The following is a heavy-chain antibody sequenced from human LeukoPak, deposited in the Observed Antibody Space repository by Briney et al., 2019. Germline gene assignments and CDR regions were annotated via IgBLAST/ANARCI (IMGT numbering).Heavy chain of an antibody. Sequence: PGGSLRLSCAASGFTFSNTWMSWVRQAPGKGLEWIGSIYYSGSTYYNPSLKSRVTISVDTSKNQFSLKLSSVTAADTAVYYCARREVVPAAMTYDYWGQGTLVTVSS. CDR3: ARREVVPAAMTYDY. V-gene: IGHV4-39*01. D-gene: IGHD2-2*01. J-gene: IGHJ4*02. CDR2: IYYSGST. CDR1: GFTFSNTW.